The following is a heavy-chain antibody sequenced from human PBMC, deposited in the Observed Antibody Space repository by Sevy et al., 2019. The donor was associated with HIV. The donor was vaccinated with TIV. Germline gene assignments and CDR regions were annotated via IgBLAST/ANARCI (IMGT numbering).Heavy chain of an antibody. Sequence: GGSLRLSCAASGFTFSSYAMSWVRQAPGKGLEWVSGISAGGGSPYYADSVKGRFAISRDNSKNTLYLQMNSLRADDTAVSYCAKDRVWELGDAFDIWGQGTMVTVSS. CDR2: ISAGGGSP. CDR1: GFTFSSYA. J-gene: IGHJ3*02. D-gene: IGHD1-26*01. CDR3: AKDRVWELGDAFDI. V-gene: IGHV3-23*01.